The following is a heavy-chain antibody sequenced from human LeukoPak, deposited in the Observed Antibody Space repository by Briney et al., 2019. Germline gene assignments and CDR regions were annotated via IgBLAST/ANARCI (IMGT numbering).Heavy chain of an antibody. CDR2: IYTSGST. V-gene: IGHV4-4*07. CDR1: GGSISSYY. D-gene: IGHD1-26*01. Sequence: SETLSLTCTVSGGSISSYYWSWIRQPAGKGLEWIGRIYTSGSTNYNPSLKSRVTMSVDTSKNQFSLKLSSVTAADTAVYYCARVAWGRKSGSYQYWGQGTLVTVSS. J-gene: IGHJ4*02. CDR3: ARVAWGRKSGSYQY.